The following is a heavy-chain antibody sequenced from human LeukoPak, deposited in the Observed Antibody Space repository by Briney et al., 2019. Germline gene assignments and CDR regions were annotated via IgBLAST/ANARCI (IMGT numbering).Heavy chain of an antibody. CDR3: ARTGSSVHFDY. CDR2: IKQDGSEK. V-gene: IGHV3-7*01. Sequence: GGSLRLSCAASGFTFSSYWMSWVRQAPGKGLEWVANIKQDGSEKYYVDSVKGRFTISRENAKKPLYLQMNSLRVEDTAVYYCARTGSSVHFDYWGQGTLVTVSS. CDR1: GFTFSSYW. J-gene: IGHJ4*02. D-gene: IGHD2-15*01.